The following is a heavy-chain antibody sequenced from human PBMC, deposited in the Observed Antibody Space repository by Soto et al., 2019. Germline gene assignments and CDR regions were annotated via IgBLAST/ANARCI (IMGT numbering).Heavy chain of an antibody. CDR3: ARGHEGSFYFWSGYLNYYGMDV. CDR2: MNPNSGNT. CDR1: GYTFTSYD. D-gene: IGHD3-3*01. J-gene: IGHJ6*02. Sequence: QVQLVQSGAEVKKPGASVKVSCKASGYTFTSYDINWVRQATGQGLEWMGWMNPNSGNTGYAQKFQGRVTMTRNTSISTAYMELSSLRSEDTAVYYCARGHEGSFYFWSGYLNYYGMDVWGQGTTVTVSS. V-gene: IGHV1-8*01.